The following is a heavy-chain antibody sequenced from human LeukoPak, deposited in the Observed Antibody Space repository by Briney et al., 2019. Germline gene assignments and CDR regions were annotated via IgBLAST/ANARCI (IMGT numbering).Heavy chain of an antibody. Sequence: GGSLRLSCAASGFTFDDYGMSWVRQAPGKGLEWVSGINWNGGSTGYADSVKGQFTISRDNAKNSLYLQMNSLRAEDTALYYCARVIDGSYGTILAFDIWGQGTMVTVSS. J-gene: IGHJ3*02. CDR2: INWNGGST. D-gene: IGHD1-26*01. CDR3: ARVIDGSYGTILAFDI. CDR1: GFTFDDYG. V-gene: IGHV3-20*04.